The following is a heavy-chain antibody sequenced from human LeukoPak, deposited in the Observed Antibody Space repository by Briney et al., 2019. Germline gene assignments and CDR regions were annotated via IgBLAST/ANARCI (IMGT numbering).Heavy chain of an antibody. CDR2: INPSGAST. V-gene: IGHV1-46*01. CDR1: GYTFTDFY. Sequence: GASVKVSCKASGYTFTDFYMNWVRQAPGQGLEWMGIINPSGASTRYAQKFQGRVTMTRDTSTSTVYMELSSLRSEDTAVYYCARVKGGFGELFSPYDYWGQGTLVTVSS. J-gene: IGHJ4*02. D-gene: IGHD3-10*01. CDR3: ARVKGGFGELFSPYDY.